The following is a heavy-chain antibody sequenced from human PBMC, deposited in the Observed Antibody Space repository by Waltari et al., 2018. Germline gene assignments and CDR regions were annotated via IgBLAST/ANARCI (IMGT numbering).Heavy chain of an antibody. D-gene: IGHD5-12*01. Sequence: QVQLQESGPGLVKPSETLSLTCTVSGYSISSGYYWGWIRQPPGKGLEWIGSIYHSGSTDYTPARKSRVTISVDTSKNQFSLKLSSVTAADTAVYYWAREEGGYEPKYYYYYGMDVWGQGTTVTVSS. CDR3: AREEGGYEPKYYYYYGMDV. CDR1: GYSISSGYY. CDR2: IYHSGST. J-gene: IGHJ6*02. V-gene: IGHV4-38-2*02.